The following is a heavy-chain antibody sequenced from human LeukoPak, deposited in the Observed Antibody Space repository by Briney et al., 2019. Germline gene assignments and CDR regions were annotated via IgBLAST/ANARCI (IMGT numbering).Heavy chain of an antibody. CDR2: FYSGGST. J-gene: IGHJ4*02. V-gene: IGHV3-66*01. Sequence: GGSLRLSCAASGFTVSSNYMSWVRQAPGKGLEWVSVFYSGGSTYYADSVKGRFTISRDISKNTLYLQMNSLTAGGTAVYYCARGRVSVFSSSWYYDYWGQGTLVTVSS. CDR3: ARGRVSVFSSSWYYDY. D-gene: IGHD6-13*01. CDR1: GFTVSSNY.